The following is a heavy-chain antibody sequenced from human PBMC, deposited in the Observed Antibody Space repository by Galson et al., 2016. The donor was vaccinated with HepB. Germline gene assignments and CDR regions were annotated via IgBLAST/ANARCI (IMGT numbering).Heavy chain of an antibody. CDR3: AKDSVNDFWSTYSRFDAYYCMDV. CDR1: GFTFSSYA. Sequence: SLRLSCAASGFTFSSYAMSWVRQAPGKGLEWVAVISYDGSNKYYADFVKGRFTISRDNSKNTLSLQMNSLRADDTAVHYCAKDSVNDFWSTYSRFDAYYCMDVWGQGATVTVSS. J-gene: IGHJ6*02. CDR2: ISYDGSNK. V-gene: IGHV3-30*18. D-gene: IGHD3-3*01.